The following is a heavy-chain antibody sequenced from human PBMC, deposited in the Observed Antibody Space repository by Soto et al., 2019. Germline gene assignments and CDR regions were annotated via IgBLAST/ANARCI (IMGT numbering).Heavy chain of an antibody. CDR3: AHQKQWLVRGDAFDI. D-gene: IGHD6-19*01. CDR2: IYWDDDK. J-gene: IGHJ3*02. Sequence: QITLKESGPTLVKPTQTLTLTCTFSGFSLSTSGVGVGWIRQPPGKALEWLALIYWDDDKRYSPSLKSRLTITKDTSKNQVVLTMTNMDPVDTATYYCAHQKQWLVRGDAFDIWGQGTMVTVSS. V-gene: IGHV2-5*02. CDR1: GFSLSTSGVG.